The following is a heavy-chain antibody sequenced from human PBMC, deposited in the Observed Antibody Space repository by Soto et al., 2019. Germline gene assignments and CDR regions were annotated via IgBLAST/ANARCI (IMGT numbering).Heavy chain of an antibody. V-gene: IGHV1-8*02. D-gene: IGHD4-17*01. Sequence: GASVEVCCEASGGTFSSYTSSWVRQATGQGLEWMGWMNPNSGNTGYAQKFQGRVTMTRNTSISTAYMELSSLRSEDTAVYYCARYGDYWYFDLWGRGTLVTVSS. J-gene: IGHJ2*01. CDR2: MNPNSGNT. CDR3: ARYGDYWYFDL. CDR1: GGTFSSYT.